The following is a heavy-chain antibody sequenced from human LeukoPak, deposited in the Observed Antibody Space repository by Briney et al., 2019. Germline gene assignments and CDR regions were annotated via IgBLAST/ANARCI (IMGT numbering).Heavy chain of an antibody. CDR1: GGSISHYY. CDR2: IYYGGST. Sequence: PSETLSLTCTVSGGSISHYYWSWIRQPPGKGLEWIGYIYYGGSTNYNPSLKSRVTISVDTSKNQFSLKLSSVTAADTAVYYCARHSLFDYWGQGTLVTVSS. CDR3: ARHSLFDY. J-gene: IGHJ4*02. V-gene: IGHV4-59*08.